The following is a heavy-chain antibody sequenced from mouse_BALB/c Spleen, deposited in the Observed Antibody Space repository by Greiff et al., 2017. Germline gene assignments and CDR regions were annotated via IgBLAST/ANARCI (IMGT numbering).Heavy chain of an antibody. V-gene: IGHV5-9*03. CDR1: GFTFSSYT. CDR3: ARYPGFYFVY. Sequence: EVHLVESGGGLVKPGGSLKLSCAASGFTFSSYTMSWVRQTPEKRLEWVATISSGGGNTYYPDSVKGRFTISRDNAKNNLYLQMSSLRSEDTALYYCARYPGFYFVYWGQGTTLTVSS. CDR2: ISSGGGNT. J-gene: IGHJ2*01.